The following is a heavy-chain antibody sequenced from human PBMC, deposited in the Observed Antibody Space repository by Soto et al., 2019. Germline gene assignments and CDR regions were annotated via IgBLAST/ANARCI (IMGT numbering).Heavy chain of an antibody. J-gene: IGHJ5*02. CDR1: GDSVSSNSAA. D-gene: IGHD6-13*01. Sequence: PSQTLSLTCAISGDSVSSNSAAWNWIRQSPSRSLEWLGRTYYRSKWYNDYAVSVKSRITINPDTSKNQFSLQLNSVTPEDTAVYYCARDPTRGYSSSWYLQYNWFDPWGQGTLVTVSS. V-gene: IGHV6-1*01. CDR2: TYYRSKWYN. CDR3: ARDPTRGYSSSWYLQYNWFDP.